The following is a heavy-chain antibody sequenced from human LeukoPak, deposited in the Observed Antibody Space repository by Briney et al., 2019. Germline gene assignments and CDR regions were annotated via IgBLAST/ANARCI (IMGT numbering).Heavy chain of an antibody. CDR2: IHYSGST. Sequence: LETLSLTCTVSGGSISSYYWSWVRQPPGKGLEWIGYIHYSGSTNYNPSLKSRVTISVDTSKNQFSLKLSSVTAADTAVYYCARHTAEKYNWFDRWGQGTLVTVSS. CDR1: GGSISSYY. CDR3: ARHTAEKYNWFDR. V-gene: IGHV4-59*08. D-gene: IGHD5-24*01. J-gene: IGHJ5*02.